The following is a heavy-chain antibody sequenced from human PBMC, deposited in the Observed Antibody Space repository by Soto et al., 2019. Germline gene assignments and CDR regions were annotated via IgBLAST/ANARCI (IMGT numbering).Heavy chain of an antibody. D-gene: IGHD3-3*01. Sequence: GGSLRLSCAASGFTFSSYSMNWVRQAPGKWLEWVSYISSSSSTIYYADSVKGRFTISRDNAKNSLYLQMNSLRAEDTAVYYCARVPHRENHYDFWSGYYTGYYFDYRGQGTLVTVSS. CDR1: GFTFSSYS. J-gene: IGHJ4*02. CDR2: ISSSSSTI. V-gene: IGHV3-48*01. CDR3: ARVPHRENHYDFWSGYYTGYYFDY.